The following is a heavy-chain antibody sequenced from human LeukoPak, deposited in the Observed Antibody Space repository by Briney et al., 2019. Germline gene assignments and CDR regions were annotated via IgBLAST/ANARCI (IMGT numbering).Heavy chain of an antibody. CDR2: FDPEDGET. CDR3: ATRYSSSPQQPYYYYYMDV. D-gene: IGHD6-6*01. CDR1: GYTLTELS. Sequence: ASVKVSCKVSGYTLTELSMHWVRQAPGKGLEWMGGFDPEDGETIYAQKFQGRVTMTEDTSTDTAYMELSSLRSEDTAVYYCATRYSSSPQQPYYYYYMDVWGKGTTVTVSS. V-gene: IGHV1-24*01. J-gene: IGHJ6*03.